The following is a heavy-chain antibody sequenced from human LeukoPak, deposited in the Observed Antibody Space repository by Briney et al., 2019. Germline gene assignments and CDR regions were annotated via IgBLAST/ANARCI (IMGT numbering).Heavy chain of an antibody. CDR3: AAYSSCDY. J-gene: IGHJ4*02. V-gene: IGHV3-53*01. D-gene: IGHD6-6*01. CDR1: GFTVSNNY. Sequence: GGSLRLSCAAPGFTVSNNYMTWVRQAPGKGLEWVSIIYSGGSTYYADSVKGRFTISRDNSKNTLYLQMNSLRAEDTAVYYCAAYSSCDYWGQGTLGTVSS. CDR2: IYSGGST.